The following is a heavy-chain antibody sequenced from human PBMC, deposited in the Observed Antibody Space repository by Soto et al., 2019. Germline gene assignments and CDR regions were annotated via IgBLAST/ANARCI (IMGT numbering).Heavy chain of an antibody. CDR3: ARGLWNWNDESWFDP. CDR2: LSPTSGNA. Sequence: QVQLVQSGAEVRNPGASVKVSCKASGYTFSNFDISWVRQATGQGLEWVGWLSPTSGNAGYAQKFKGRVTMTRDTSKSTAYMELRSLRSEDTAVYYCARGLWNWNDESWFDPWGQGTLVTVSS. CDR1: GYTFSNFD. D-gene: IGHD1-1*01. J-gene: IGHJ5*02. V-gene: IGHV1-8*02.